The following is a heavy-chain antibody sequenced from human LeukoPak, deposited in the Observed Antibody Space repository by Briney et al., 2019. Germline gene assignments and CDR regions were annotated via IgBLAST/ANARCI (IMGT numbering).Heavy chain of an antibody. CDR2: ISGSGGST. CDR3: AQAEYCSGGSCYYFYYYGMDV. V-gene: IGHV3-23*01. CDR1: GFTFSSYA. D-gene: IGHD2-15*01. J-gene: IGHJ6*02. Sequence: GGSLRLSCAASGFTFSSYAMSWVRQAPGKGLEWVSAISGSGGSTYYADSVKGRFTISRDNSKNTLYLQMNSLRAEDTAVYYCAQAEYCSGGSCYYFYYYGMDVWGQGTTVTVSS.